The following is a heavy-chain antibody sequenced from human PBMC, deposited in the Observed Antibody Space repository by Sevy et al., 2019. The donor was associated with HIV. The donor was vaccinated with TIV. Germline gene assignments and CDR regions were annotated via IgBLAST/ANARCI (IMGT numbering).Heavy chain of an antibody. CDR2: TYYRSKWYN. V-gene: IGHV6-1*01. J-gene: IGHJ6*02. CDR1: GDSVSSNSAA. CDR3: ARDRVLHGSGGLYGMDV. Sequence: SQTLSLTCAISGDSVSSNSAAWNWIRQSPSRGLEWLGRTYYRSKWYNDYAVSVKSRITINPDTSKNQFSLQLNSVTPEDTAVYYCARDRVLHGSGGLYGMDVWGQRTTVTVSS. D-gene: IGHD3-10*01.